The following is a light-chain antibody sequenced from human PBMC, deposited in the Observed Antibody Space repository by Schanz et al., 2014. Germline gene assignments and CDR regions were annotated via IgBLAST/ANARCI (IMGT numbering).Light chain of an antibody. Sequence: QSVLTQPRSVSESPRQSVTISCTGTSSDVGAYNYVSWYQQHPGKAPKLMIYDVSKRPSGVPDRFSGSKSGNTASLTISGLQAEDEAHYYCCSYAGSYTLVFGGGTKVTVL. V-gene: IGLV2-11*01. CDR1: SSDVGAYNY. CDR2: DVS. CDR3: CSYAGSYTLV. J-gene: IGLJ3*02.